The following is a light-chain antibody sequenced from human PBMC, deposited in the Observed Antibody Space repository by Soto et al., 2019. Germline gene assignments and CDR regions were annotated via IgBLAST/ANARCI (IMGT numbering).Light chain of an antibody. CDR2: DVS. J-gene: IGKJ4*01. CDR1: QSLLYSDGKTY. Sequence: DIVVTQTPLSLSVTPGQPASMSCKSSQSLLYSDGKTYLYWYLQRPGQPPQLLIYDVSNRFSGVPDRFSGSGSGTDFTLTISSLQPEDFATYYCQESDAFPYTFGGGTKVDIK. V-gene: IGKV2D-29*01. CDR3: QESDAFPYT.